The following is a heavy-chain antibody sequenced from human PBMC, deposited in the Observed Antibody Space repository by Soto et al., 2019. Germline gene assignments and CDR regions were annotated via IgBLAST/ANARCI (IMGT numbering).Heavy chain of an antibody. V-gene: IGHV4-4*02. CDR1: GCITRSTNL. J-gene: IGHJ4*02. Sequence: SDALYLTFSVSGCITRSTNLRSCFRQPPGKGLEWIGEIYHSGSTNYNPSLKSRVTISVDKSKNQFSLKLSSVTAADTAVYYCARRYGSCFDYWGQGTLVTVSS. CDR2: IYHSGST. D-gene: IGHD5-18*01. CDR3: ARRYGSCFDY.